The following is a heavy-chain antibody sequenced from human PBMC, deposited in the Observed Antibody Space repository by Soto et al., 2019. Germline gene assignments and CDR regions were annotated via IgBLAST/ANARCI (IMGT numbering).Heavy chain of an antibody. Sequence: GGSLRLSCAASGFTFSSYWMSWVRQAPGKGLEWVANIKEDGSETYYVDSVKGRFTISRDNAKSSLFPQMNSLRAEDTAVYYCASYDDGTNWFDSWGQGTLVTVSS. CDR3: ASYDDGTNWFDS. CDR2: IKEDGSET. J-gene: IGHJ5*01. CDR1: GFTFSSYW. V-gene: IGHV3-7*01. D-gene: IGHD1-7*01.